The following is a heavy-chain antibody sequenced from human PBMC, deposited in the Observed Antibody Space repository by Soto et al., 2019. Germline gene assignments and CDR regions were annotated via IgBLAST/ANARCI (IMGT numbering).Heavy chain of an antibody. CDR3: ARVDSSGYYYGAFDI. J-gene: IGHJ3*02. CDR2: ISAYNGNT. D-gene: IGHD3-22*01. Sequence: ASVKVSCKASGYTFTSYGISWVRQAPGQGLEWMGWISAYNGNTNYAQKLQGRVTMTTDTTTSTAYMELRSLRSDDTAVYYCARVDSSGYYYGAFDIWGQGTMVTVSS. CDR1: GYTFTSYG. V-gene: IGHV1-18*04.